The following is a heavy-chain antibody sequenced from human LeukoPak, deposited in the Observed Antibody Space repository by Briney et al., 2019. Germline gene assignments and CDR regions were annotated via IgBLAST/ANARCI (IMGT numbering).Heavy chain of an antibody. CDR3: AKSPLYDSSGYFFPTFDS. J-gene: IGHJ4*01. V-gene: IGHV3-23*01. CDR2: VSHDVDST. Sequence: GGSLRLSCVVSGLTLDIYTMSWVRQAPGKGLEWVSAVSHDVDSTYYADSVKGRFTISRDNTKNMLFLHMNSLRAEDTAMYYCAKSPLYDSSGYFFPTFDSWGQGTLVAVSS. CDR1: GLTLDIYT. D-gene: IGHD3-22*01.